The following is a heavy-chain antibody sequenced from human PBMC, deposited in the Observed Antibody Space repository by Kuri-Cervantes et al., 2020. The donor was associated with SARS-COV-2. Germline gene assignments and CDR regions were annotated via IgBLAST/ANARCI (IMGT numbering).Heavy chain of an antibody. Sequence: ASVKVSCKASGYTFTSYGISWVRQVPGQGLEWMGWISAYNGNTNYAQKFQGRVTMTRDTSISTAYMELSRLRSDDTAVYYCASSGITGTLTGFDYWGQGTLVTVSS. CDR2: ISAYNGNT. D-gene: IGHD1/OR15-1a*01. CDR3: ASSGITGTLTGFDY. CDR1: GYTFTSYG. J-gene: IGHJ4*02. V-gene: IGHV1-18*01.